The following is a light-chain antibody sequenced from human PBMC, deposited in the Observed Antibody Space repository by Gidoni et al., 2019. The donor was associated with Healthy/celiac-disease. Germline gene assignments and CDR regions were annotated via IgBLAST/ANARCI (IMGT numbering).Light chain of an antibody. CDR2: HVS. Sequence: QSALTQHASGSGSPGQSITISCTGTSSDVGGYNSVSWYQQHPGKAPQLLIYHVSNRPSGVSHRFSGSQSVHTASLTLSGLQPEDEADYYCSSYTSSSTLFGGGTKLTVL. CDR1: SSDVGGYNS. J-gene: IGLJ2*01. CDR3: SSYTSSSTL. V-gene: IGLV2-14*01.